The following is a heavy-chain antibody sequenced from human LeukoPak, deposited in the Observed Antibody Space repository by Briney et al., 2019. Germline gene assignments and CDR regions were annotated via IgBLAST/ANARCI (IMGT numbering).Heavy chain of an antibody. CDR3: ARDQDPYSSSWYGHYYYYYMDV. Sequence: PGGSLRLSCAASGFTFSSYEMNWVRQAPGKGLEWVSYISSSGSTVYYADSVKGRFTISRDNAKNSLYLQMNSLRAEDTAVYYCARDQDPYSSSWYGHYYYYYMDVWGKGTTVTVSS. D-gene: IGHD6-13*01. J-gene: IGHJ6*03. CDR2: ISSSGSTV. CDR1: GFTFSSYE. V-gene: IGHV3-48*03.